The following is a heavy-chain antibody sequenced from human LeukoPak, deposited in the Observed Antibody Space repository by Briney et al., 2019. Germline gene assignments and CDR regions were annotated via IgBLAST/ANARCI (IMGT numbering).Heavy chain of an antibody. CDR1: GFAFNTYS. J-gene: IGHJ4*02. D-gene: IGHD2-8*01. CDR2: ISSRSDYK. V-gene: IGHV3-21*01. CDR3: ARDGGYCTNGGCYLDN. Sequence: PGGSLRLSCAASGFAFNTYSMNWVRRAPGKGLEWVSSISSRSDYKYYGDSVKGRFTISRDNAKNSLYLQMNSLRAEDTAVYYCARDGGYCTNGGCYLDNWGQGTPVTVSS.